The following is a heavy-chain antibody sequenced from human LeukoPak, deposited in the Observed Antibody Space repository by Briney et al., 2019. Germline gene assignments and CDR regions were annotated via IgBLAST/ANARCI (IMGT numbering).Heavy chain of an antibody. J-gene: IGHJ4*02. CDR2: INGDGSST. D-gene: IGHD6-19*01. CDR3: ARDRSSGWYLFGY. CDR1: GFTFSSYW. Sequence: GGSLRLSCAASGFTFSSYWMHWVRQAPGKGLVWVSRINGDGSSTSYADSVKGRFTISRDNAKNTLYLQMNSLRAEDTAVYYCARDRSSGWYLFGYWGQGTLVTVSS. V-gene: IGHV3-74*01.